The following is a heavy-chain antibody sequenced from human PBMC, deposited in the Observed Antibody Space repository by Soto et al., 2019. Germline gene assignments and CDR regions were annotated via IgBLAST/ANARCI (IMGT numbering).Heavy chain of an antibody. CDR3: AKVNNGLDYYDSSGYLEFSPH. Sequence: KGLEWVSAIRGSGGSTYYADSVKGRFTSPRDDSKNTLYLQTNSLRAEDTAVDYCAKVNNGLDYYDSSGYLEFSPHWR. D-gene: IGHD3-22*01. V-gene: IGHV3-23*01. J-gene: IGHJ1*01. CDR2: IRGSGGST.